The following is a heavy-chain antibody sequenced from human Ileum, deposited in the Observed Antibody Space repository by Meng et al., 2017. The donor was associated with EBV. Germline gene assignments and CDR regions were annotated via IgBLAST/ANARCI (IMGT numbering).Heavy chain of an antibody. J-gene: IGHJ4*02. CDR1: GYSISTTNW. CDR2: IYYSGTT. V-gene: IGHV4-28*01. D-gene: IGHD1-26*01. Sequence: LQEPGPGLVKPSATLSLTVAFSGYSISTTNWWGWIRQPPGKGLEWIGHIYYSGTTYNNPSLKSRVTMSIDPSKNQFSLKLSSVTAVDTAVYYCARNSESGSYIDYWGLGTLVTVSS. CDR3: ARNSESGSYIDY.